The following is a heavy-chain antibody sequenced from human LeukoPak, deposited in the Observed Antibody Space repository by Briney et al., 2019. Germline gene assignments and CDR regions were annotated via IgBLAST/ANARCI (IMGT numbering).Heavy chain of an antibody. D-gene: IGHD3-22*01. CDR2: IYHSGST. Sequence: SQTLSLTCAVSGGSISSGGYSWSWIRQPPGKGLEWIGYIYHSGSTYYNPSLKSRVTISVDRSKNQFSLKLSSVTAADTAVYYCARDNDSSSLDYWGQGTLVTVSS. CDR1: GGSISSGGYS. CDR3: ARDNDSSSLDY. V-gene: IGHV4-30-2*01. J-gene: IGHJ4*02.